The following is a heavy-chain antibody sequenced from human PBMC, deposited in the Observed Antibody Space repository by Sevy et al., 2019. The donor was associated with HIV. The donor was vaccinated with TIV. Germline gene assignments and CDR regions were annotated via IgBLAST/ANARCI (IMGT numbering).Heavy chain of an antibody. CDR2: IYTSGST. Sequence: SETLSLTCTVSGGSISSYYWSWIRQPAGKGLEWIGRIYTSGSTNYNPSLKSRVTMSVDTSKNQFSLKLSSVTAADTAVYYCARETPPLRFLEWFNWFDPWGQGTLVTVSS. D-gene: IGHD3-3*01. CDR3: ARETPPLRFLEWFNWFDP. V-gene: IGHV4-4*07. J-gene: IGHJ5*02. CDR1: GGSISSYY.